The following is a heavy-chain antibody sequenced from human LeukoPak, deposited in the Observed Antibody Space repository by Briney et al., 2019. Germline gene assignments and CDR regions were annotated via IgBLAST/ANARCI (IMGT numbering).Heavy chain of an antibody. CDR2: IDSDGSTT. V-gene: IGHV3-74*01. CDR3: ARDVLDLDY. J-gene: IGHJ4*02. Sequence: GGSLRLSCAASGFTFSTYWMHWVRQAPGKGLVWISRIDSDGSTTNYAGSVKGRFTISRDNAKNTLYLQMNSLRAEDTAVYYCARDVLDLDYWGQGTLVTVSS. CDR1: GFTFSTYW. D-gene: IGHD3/OR15-3a*01.